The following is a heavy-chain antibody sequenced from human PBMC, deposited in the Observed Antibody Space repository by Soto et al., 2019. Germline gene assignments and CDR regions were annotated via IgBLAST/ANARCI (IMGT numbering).Heavy chain of an antibody. D-gene: IGHD3-9*01. Sequence: LRLSCAAAGFTFSSYGMHWVRQAPGKGLEWVAVIWYDGSKKYYADSVKGRITISRDNSKNTLYLQLNSLRAEDTAVYYCARDRVGFFDLSPDGFDIWGQGTMVTVSS. J-gene: IGHJ3*02. V-gene: IGHV3-33*01. CDR3: ARDRVGFFDLSPDGFDI. CDR2: IWYDGSKK. CDR1: GFTFSSYG.